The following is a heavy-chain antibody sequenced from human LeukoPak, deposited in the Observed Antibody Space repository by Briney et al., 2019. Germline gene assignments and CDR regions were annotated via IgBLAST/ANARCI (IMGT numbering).Heavy chain of an antibody. CDR1: GGSISSYY. CDR2: IYFSGST. CDR3: ARQRWLHPFDY. V-gene: IGHV4-59*12. D-gene: IGHD5-24*01. Sequence: NPSETLSLTCTVSGGSISSYYWSWIRQPPGKGLEWIGYIYFSGSTNYNPSLKSRVTISVDTSKNQFSLKLSSVTAADTAVYYCARQRWLHPFDYWGQGTLVTVSS. J-gene: IGHJ4*02.